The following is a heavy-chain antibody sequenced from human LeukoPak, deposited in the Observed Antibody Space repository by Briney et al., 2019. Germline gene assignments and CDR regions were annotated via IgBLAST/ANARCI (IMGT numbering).Heavy chain of an antibody. J-gene: IGHJ6*03. V-gene: IGHV4-34*01. CDR2: INHSGST. Sequence: SETLSLTCAVYGVSFSDYYWSWIRQPPGKGLEWIGEINHSGSTNYNPSLKSRVTISVDTSKNQFSLKLSSVTAADTAVYYCARHDHSSSSGYYYYYMDVWGKGTTVTVSS. CDR3: ARHDHSSSSGYYYYYMDV. CDR1: GVSFSDYY. D-gene: IGHD6-6*01.